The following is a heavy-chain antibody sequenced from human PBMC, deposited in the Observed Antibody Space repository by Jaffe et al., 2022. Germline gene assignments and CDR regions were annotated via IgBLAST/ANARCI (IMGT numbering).Heavy chain of an antibody. J-gene: IGHJ4*02. CDR2: INSDGSST. Sequence: EVQLVESGGGLVQPGGSLRLSCAASGFTFSSYWMHWVRQAPGKGLVWVSRINSDGSSTSYADSVKGRFTISRDNAKNTLYLQMNSLRAEDTAVYYCARDAMVQGSKFSRPPPGGPNYWGQGTLVTVSS. D-gene: IGHD3-10*01. V-gene: IGHV3-74*01. CDR3: ARDAMVQGSKFSRPPPGGPNY. CDR1: GFTFSSYW.